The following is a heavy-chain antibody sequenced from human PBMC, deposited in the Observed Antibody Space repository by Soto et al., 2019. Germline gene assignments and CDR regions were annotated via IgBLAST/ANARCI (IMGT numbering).Heavy chain of an antibody. CDR2: IIPILGIA. CDR3: ARDQGWVPRVREGWFDP. J-gene: IGHJ5*02. CDR1: GRTFSIHK. V-gene: IGHV1-69*04. D-gene: IGHD3-10*01. Sequence: ASVKVSCKASGRTFSIHKINWVREAPGQRPEWMGRIIPILGIANYAQKYQGRVTITADNSPSRAYMGLSSLRSEDTAVYYCARDQGWVPRVREGWFDPWGRGTLVTVSS.